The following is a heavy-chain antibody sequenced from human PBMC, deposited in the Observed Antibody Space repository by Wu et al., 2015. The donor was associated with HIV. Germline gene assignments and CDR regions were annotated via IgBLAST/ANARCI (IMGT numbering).Heavy chain of an antibody. CDR3: ARADLRSSSWYARYYYYYMDV. CDR1: GYTFTSYG. J-gene: IGHJ6*03. V-gene: IGHV1-18*01. Sequence: QVQLVQSGAEVKKPGASVKVSCKASGYTFTSYGISWVRQAPGQGLEWMGWISAYNGNTNYAQKLQGRVTMTTDTSTSTAYMELRSLRSDDTAVYYCARADLRSSSWYARYYYYYMDVWGKGTTVTVSS. CDR2: ISAYNGNT. D-gene: IGHD6-13*01.